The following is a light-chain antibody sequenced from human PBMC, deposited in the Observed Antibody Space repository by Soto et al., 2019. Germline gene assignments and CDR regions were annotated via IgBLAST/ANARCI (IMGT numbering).Light chain of an antibody. Sequence: QLTQSPSSLSASVGDRVTISCRASQGISSNFACYQQKPGRAPKLLIFGASTLQSGVPSRFSGSGSGTDFTLTISSLQPEDFATYFCQKLNAYPPWTFGQGTKVDIK. CDR1: QGISSN. CDR3: QKLNAYPPWT. J-gene: IGKJ1*01. V-gene: IGKV1-9*01. CDR2: GAS.